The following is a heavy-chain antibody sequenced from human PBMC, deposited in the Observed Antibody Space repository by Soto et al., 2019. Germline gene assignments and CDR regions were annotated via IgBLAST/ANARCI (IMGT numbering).Heavy chain of an antibody. V-gene: IGHV4-31*03. CDR1: GGSISSGGYY. J-gene: IGHJ6*02. Sequence: PSETLSLTCTVSGGSISSGGYYWSWIRQHPGKGLEWIGYIYYSGSTYYNPSLKSRVTISVDTSKNQFSLKLSSVTAADTAVYYCARGRYSPDYYGMDVWGQGTTVTVSS. CDR2: IYYSGST. D-gene: IGHD1-26*01. CDR3: ARGRYSPDYYGMDV.